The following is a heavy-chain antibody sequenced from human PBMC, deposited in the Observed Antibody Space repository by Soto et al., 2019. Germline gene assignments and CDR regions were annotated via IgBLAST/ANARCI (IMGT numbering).Heavy chain of an antibody. D-gene: IGHD5-12*01. CDR1: GDSVSSNTAS. CDR3: AKGDNLGPKTGYAFDP. CDR2: TYFRSKWYN. J-gene: IGHJ5*02. V-gene: IGHV6-1*01. Sequence: SQTLSLTCAISGDSVSSNTASWNWIRQSPSRGLEWLGRTYFRSKWYNDYAVSVKSRIIINPDTSNNQFSLQLNSVTPEDTAVYFCAKGDNLGPKTGYAFDPWGQGTMVTVSS.